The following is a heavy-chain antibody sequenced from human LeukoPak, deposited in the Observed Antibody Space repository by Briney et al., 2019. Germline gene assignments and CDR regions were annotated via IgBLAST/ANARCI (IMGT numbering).Heavy chain of an antibody. Sequence: ASVKVSCKASGYTFTSYGISWVRQAPGRGLEWMGWISAYNGNTNYAQKLQGRVTMTTDTSTSTAHMELRSLRSDDTTVYYCARDIYYDSSGYADYWGQGTLVTVSS. V-gene: IGHV1-18*01. CDR3: ARDIYYDSSGYADY. D-gene: IGHD3-22*01. CDR1: GYTFTSYG. J-gene: IGHJ4*02. CDR2: ISAYNGNT.